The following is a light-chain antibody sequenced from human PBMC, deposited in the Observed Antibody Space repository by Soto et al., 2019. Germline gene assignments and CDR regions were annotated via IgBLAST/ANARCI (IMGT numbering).Light chain of an antibody. CDR1: RNDFSAAYDY. J-gene: IGLJ1*01. V-gene: IGLV2-14*03. Sequence: QSVLTQTASVSGGPGQAIALSLPGVRNDFSAAYDYVSWYQQHPGQAPQLIIYDVSNRPSGVSDRFSGSKSGNTASLTISGLQAEDEAEYYCTSYTSSTSFYVFGTGTKVTVL. CDR2: DVS. CDR3: TSYTSSTSFYV.